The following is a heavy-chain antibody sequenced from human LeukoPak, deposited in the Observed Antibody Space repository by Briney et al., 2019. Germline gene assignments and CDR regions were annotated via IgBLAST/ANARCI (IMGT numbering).Heavy chain of an antibody. J-gene: IGHJ4*02. D-gene: IGHD6-19*01. CDR1: GFTVSSNY. V-gene: IGHV3-53*01. CDR3: ARVGGYSSGPDY. CDR2: IYSGGST. Sequence: GGSLRLSCAATGFTVSSNYMSWVRQAPGKGLEWVSVIYSGGSTYYADSVKGRFTISRDNSKNTLYLQMNSLRAEDTAVYYCARVGGYSSGPDYWGQGTLVTVSS.